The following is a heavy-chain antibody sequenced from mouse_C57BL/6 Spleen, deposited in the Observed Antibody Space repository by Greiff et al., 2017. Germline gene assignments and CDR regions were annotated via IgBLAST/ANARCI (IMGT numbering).Heavy chain of an antibody. J-gene: IGHJ3*01. V-gene: IGHV3-6*01. CDR1: GYSITRGYY. CDR3: ARKGTWFAY. CDR2: ISYDGSN. Sequence: ESGPGLVKPSQSLSLTCSVTGYSITRGYYWNWIRQFPGNKLEWMGYISYDGSNNYNPSLKNRISITRDTSKNQFFLKLNSVTTEDTATYYCARKGTWFAYWGQGTLVTVSA.